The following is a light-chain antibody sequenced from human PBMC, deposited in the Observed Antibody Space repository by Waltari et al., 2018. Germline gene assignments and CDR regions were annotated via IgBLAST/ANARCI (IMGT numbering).Light chain of an antibody. V-gene: IGKV3-15*01. CDR1: QSVSSN. CDR3: QQYNNWPPAT. J-gene: IGKJ4*01. CDR2: ATS. Sequence: EIVMPQSPATLSVSPGERATLSCRASQSVSSNLAWYQQKPGQAPRLLIYATSTRATGVPDRFSGSGSETEFTLTISSLQSEDFAVYYCQQYNNWPPATFGGGTKVEIK.